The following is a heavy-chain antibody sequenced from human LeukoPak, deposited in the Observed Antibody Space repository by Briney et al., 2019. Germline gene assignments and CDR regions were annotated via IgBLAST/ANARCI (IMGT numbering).Heavy chain of an antibody. CDR1: GFTFSSYA. Sequence: GGSLRLSCAASGFTFSSYAMSWVRLAPGKGLEWVSAISGSGGSTYYADSVKGRFTVSRDNSKNTLYLQMNSLRAEDTAVYYCAKSGSSGYYSWVDYWGQGTLVTVSS. D-gene: IGHD3-22*01. CDR2: ISGSGGST. J-gene: IGHJ4*02. CDR3: AKSGSSGYYSWVDY. V-gene: IGHV3-23*01.